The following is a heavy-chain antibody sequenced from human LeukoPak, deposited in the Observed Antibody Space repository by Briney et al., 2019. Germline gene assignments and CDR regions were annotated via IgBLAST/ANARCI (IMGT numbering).Heavy chain of an antibody. D-gene: IGHD3-22*01. J-gene: IGHJ4*02. CDR3: ARHSGYHSTMYLDY. CDR2: ITAIFRTT. CDR1: GGTFNSYA. V-gene: IGHV1-69*13. Sequence: SVKVSCKTSGGTFNSYAISWVRQAPGQGLEWMGGITAIFRTTNYAQKFQGRVTITADESMSTVYMELSSLRSEDTAVYYCARHSGYHSTMYLDYWGQGTLVTVSS.